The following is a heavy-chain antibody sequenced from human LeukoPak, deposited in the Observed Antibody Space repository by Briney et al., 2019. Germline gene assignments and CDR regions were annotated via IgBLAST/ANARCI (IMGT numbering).Heavy chain of an antibody. CDR2: IKQDGSEM. V-gene: IGHV3-7*03. CDR3: AKGSSTSRPYYFDY. D-gene: IGHD2-2*01. CDR1: GFTFTNYW. Sequence: GGSLRLSCAASGFTFTNYWMSWVRQAPGKGLEWVANIKQDGSEMNYVDAVKGRFTISRDNAKSSLYLQMNSLRVEDTAVYYCAKGSSTSRPYYFDYWGQGTLVTVSS. J-gene: IGHJ4*02.